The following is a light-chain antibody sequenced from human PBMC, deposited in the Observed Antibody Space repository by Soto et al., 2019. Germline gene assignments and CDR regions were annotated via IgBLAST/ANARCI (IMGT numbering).Light chain of an antibody. CDR2: KAS. J-gene: IGKJ1*01. V-gene: IGKV1-5*03. Sequence: DIQRTQSPSTLSASVGDRVTITCRASQSISSWLAWYQQKPGKAPKLLIYKASSIESGVPSRFSGSGSGTEFTLTISSLQPDDFAPYYCQHYDSYPWTFGQGTKVDIK. CDR1: QSISSW. CDR3: QHYDSYPWT.